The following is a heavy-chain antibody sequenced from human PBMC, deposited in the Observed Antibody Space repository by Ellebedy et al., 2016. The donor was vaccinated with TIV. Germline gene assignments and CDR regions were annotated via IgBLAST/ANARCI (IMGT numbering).Heavy chain of an antibody. CDR2: FNSDGSST. V-gene: IGHV3-74*01. CDR3: IFKGMSARLY. Sequence: GESLKISCAASGFTLSSYGMHWVRQAPGKGLVWVSRFNSDGSSTTYADSVKGRFTISRDNSKNTLFLQVNSLRAEDTAVYYCIFKGMSARLYWGQGTLVTVSS. J-gene: IGHJ1*01. D-gene: IGHD6-6*01. CDR1: GFTLSSYG.